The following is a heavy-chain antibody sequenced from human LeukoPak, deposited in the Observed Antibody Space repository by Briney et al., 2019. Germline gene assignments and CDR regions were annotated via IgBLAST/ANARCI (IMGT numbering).Heavy chain of an antibody. J-gene: IGHJ4*02. Sequence: SETLSLTCAVSGGSISNYYWSWIRQPAGKGLEWIGRIYSSGSTNYNPSLKSRVTMSVDTSKNQFSLNLSSVTAADTAVYYCVRSGGWAAPLGYWGQGTLVTVSS. CDR2: IYSSGST. V-gene: IGHV4-4*07. D-gene: IGHD3-16*01. CDR3: VRSGGWAAPLGY. CDR1: GGSISNYY.